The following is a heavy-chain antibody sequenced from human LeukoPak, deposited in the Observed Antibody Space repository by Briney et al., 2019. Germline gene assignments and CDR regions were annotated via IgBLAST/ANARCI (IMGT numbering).Heavy chain of an antibody. CDR2: IYYSGST. Sequence: KPSETLSLTCTVSGGSISSSSYYWGWIRQPPGKGLEWIGSIYYSGSTYYNPSLKSRVTISVDTSKNQFSLKLSSVTAADTAVYYCARGAGQQMFDPWGQGTLVTVSS. D-gene: IGHD6-13*01. CDR3: ARGAGQQMFDP. CDR1: GGSISSSSYY. J-gene: IGHJ5*02. V-gene: IGHV4-39*01.